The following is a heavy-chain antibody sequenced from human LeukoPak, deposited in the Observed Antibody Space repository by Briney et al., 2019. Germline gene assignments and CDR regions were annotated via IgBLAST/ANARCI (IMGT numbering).Heavy chain of an antibody. CDR1: GFTFGDYA. J-gene: IGHJ4*02. CDR2: IRSKAYGGTT. D-gene: IGHD4-17*01. Sequence: PGGSLRLSCTASGFTFGDYAMSWVRQAPGKGLEWVGFIRSKAYGGTTEYAASVKGRFTISRDDSKSTAYLQMNSLKTEDTAVYYCTRAGWSTVPDYWGQGTLVTVSS. CDR3: TRAGWSTVPDY. V-gene: IGHV3-49*04.